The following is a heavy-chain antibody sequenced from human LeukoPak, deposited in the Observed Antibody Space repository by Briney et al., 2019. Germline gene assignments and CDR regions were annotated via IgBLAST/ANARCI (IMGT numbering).Heavy chain of an antibody. J-gene: IGHJ4*02. CDR3: AKVDSSGWYLDY. Sequence: GGSLRLSCAVSGLTFSNAWMSWVRQAPGKGLEWVSAISGSGGSTYYADSVKGRFTISRDNSKNTLYLQMNSLRAEDTAVYYCAKVDSSGWYLDYWGQGTLVTVSS. CDR1: GLTFSNAW. V-gene: IGHV3-23*01. CDR2: ISGSGGST. D-gene: IGHD6-19*01.